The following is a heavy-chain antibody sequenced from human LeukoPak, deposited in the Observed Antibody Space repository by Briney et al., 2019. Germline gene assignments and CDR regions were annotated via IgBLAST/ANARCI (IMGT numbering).Heavy chain of an antibody. CDR2: ISGSGGST. V-gene: IGHV3-23*01. D-gene: IGHD2-21*02. CDR1: GFTFSSYA. Sequence: PGGSLRLSCAASGFTFSSYAMSWVRQAPGKGLEWVSAISGSGGSTYYADSVKGRFTISRDNSKNTLYLQMNSLRAEDTAVYYCASPPSPIVVVTASHPGLHWGQGTLVTVSS. J-gene: IGHJ4*02. CDR3: ASPPSPIVVVTASHPGLH.